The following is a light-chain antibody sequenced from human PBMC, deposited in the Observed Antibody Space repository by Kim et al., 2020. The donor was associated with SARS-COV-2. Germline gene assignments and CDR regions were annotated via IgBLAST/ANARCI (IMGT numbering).Light chain of an antibody. CDR1: SSNIGNNY. Sequence: GQKVTISCSGSSSNIGNNYVSWYQQLPGTAPKLLIYDNNQRPSGIPDRFSGSKSGTSATLGITGLQTGDEADYYCGTWDSSLSGGVFGGGTKLTVL. V-gene: IGLV1-51*01. CDR2: DNN. J-gene: IGLJ2*01. CDR3: GTWDSSLSGGV.